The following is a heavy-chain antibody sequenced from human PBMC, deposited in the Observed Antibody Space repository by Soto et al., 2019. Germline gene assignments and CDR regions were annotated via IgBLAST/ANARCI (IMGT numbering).Heavy chain of an antibody. CDR2: LYYSDYT. D-gene: IGHD3-9*01. J-gene: IGHJ6*02. V-gene: IGHV4-30-2*03. CDR1: GGSISSGGYS. CDR3: ASHFYSFFSPGYLRPYPYYVMVF. Sequence: PSETLSLTCAVSGGSISSGGYSWSWIRQPPGKGLEWIGSLYYSDYTDSNPSLRSRVTISVDTSKNQFSLKVTSVTAADPAVQYCASHFYSFFSPGYLRPYPYYVMVFRGHGTPVP.